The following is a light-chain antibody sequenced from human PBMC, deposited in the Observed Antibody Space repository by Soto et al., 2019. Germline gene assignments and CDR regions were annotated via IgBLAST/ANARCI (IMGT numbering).Light chain of an antibody. Sequence: AIQMTQSPSSLSASVGDRVTITCRASQGIRNDLGWYQQKPGKAPELLIFAASNLQGEVPSRFSGSGSGTDFALTISSLQPEDFATYYCLQDYNYRWTFGQGTKVEIE. V-gene: IGKV1-6*01. CDR3: LQDYNYRWT. CDR1: QGIRND. CDR2: AAS. J-gene: IGKJ1*01.